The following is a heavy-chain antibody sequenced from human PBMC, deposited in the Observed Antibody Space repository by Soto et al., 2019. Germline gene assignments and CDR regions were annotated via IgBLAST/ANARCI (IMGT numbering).Heavy chain of an antibody. D-gene: IGHD3-3*01. V-gene: IGHV4-34*01. CDR2: INHSGST. CDR1: GGAFSGHF. Sequence: PSETLSLTCVVYGGAFSGHFWSWIRQPPGKGLEWIGEINHSGSTNYDPSLKSRVTISVDTSKNQFAVKVICVTAADTAVYYCAGWAVCVMSFGMTKDYWGQGTLVTVYS. CDR3: AGWAVCVMSFGMTKDY. J-gene: IGHJ4*02.